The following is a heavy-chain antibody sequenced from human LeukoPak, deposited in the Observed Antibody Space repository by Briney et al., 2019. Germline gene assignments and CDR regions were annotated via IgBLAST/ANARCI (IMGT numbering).Heavy chain of an antibody. CDR3: ARGLQVFQLGIAGYFDY. J-gene: IGHJ4*02. CDR2: ISYDGSDK. CDR1: GFTFSTYG. Sequence: GGSLRLSCAASGFTFSTYGMHWVRQAPGKGLEWVAVISYDGSDKYYADSVKGRFTISRDNSKNTLFLQLNSLRAEDTAVYYCARGLQVFQLGIAGYFDYWGQGTLVTVSS. D-gene: IGHD7-27*01. V-gene: IGHV3-30*03.